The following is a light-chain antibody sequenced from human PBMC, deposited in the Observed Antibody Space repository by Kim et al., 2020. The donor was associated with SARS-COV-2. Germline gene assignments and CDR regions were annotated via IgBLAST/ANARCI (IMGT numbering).Light chain of an antibody. CDR3: QQRSTSTS. V-gene: IGKV3-11*01. Sequence: SLSPGERATLSCRASQSVAHYFAWYQQKPGQAPRLLIYDSSIRAPGIPARFSGSGSGTDFTLTISNVEPEDLAVYYCQQRSTSTSFGQGTRLEIK. CDR2: DSS. J-gene: IGKJ5*01. CDR1: QSVAHY.